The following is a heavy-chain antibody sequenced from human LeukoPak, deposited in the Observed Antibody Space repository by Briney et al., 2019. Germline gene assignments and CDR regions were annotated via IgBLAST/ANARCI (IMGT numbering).Heavy chain of an antibody. V-gene: IGHV4-4*02. J-gene: IGHJ4*02. CDR3: AREGSGGTIYYFDY. CDR1: GGSISSSNC. CDR2: IYHSGST. D-gene: IGHD3-9*01. Sequence: SETLSLTCAVSGGSISSSNCWSWVRQPPGKRREWIGEIYHSGSTNYNPSLKSRVTISVDTSKNQFSLKLSSVTAADTAVYYCAREGSGGTIYYFDYWGQGTLVTVSS.